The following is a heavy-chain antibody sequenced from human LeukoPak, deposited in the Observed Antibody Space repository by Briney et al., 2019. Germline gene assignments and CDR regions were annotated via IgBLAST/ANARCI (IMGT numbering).Heavy chain of an antibody. Sequence: GGSLRLSCIASGFTFNKYGMHWVRQAPGKGLEWVAVISDDGSAQHYADSVRGRFTISRDNSKNTLSLQMNSLRPEDTAMYFCAKDRDPYSSGTWDSWGQGTLVIVSS. V-gene: IGHV3-30*18. CDR2: ISDDGSAQ. CDR1: GFTFNKYG. CDR3: AKDRDPYSSGTWDS. J-gene: IGHJ1*01. D-gene: IGHD3-22*01.